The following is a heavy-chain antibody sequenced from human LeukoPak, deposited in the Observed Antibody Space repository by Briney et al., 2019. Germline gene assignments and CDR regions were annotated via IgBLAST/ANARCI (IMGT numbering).Heavy chain of an antibody. D-gene: IGHD3-22*01. CDR1: GFTFSSYW. Sequence: GGSLRLSCAASGFTFSSYWLHWVRQAPGKGLEWVAVISYDGTNKYYADSVKGRFTISRDNLKNTMYLQMNSLRAEDTAMYYCARAPMSYDSSGFGGAFDIWGQGTMVTVSS. CDR3: ARAPMSYDSSGFGGAFDI. J-gene: IGHJ3*02. CDR2: ISYDGTNK. V-gene: IGHV3-30-3*01.